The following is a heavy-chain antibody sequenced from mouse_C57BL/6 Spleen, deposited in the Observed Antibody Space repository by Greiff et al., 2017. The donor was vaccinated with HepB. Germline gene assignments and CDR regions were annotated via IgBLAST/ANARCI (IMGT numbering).Heavy chain of an antibody. CDR1: GFTFSSYA. Sequence: EVKLMESGGGLVKPGGSLKLSCAASGFTFSSYAMSWVRQTPEKRLEWVATISDGGSDTYYPDNVKGRYTISRDNPKNNQYLQISHLKSEDTAMYYCARDGNSGNYWFAYWGQGTLVTVSA. J-gene: IGHJ3*01. V-gene: IGHV5-4*01. D-gene: IGHD2-1*01. CDR2: ISDGGSDT. CDR3: ARDGNSGNYWFAY.